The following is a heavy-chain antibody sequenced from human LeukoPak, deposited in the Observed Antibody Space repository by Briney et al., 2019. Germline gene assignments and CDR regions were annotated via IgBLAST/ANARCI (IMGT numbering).Heavy chain of an antibody. CDR2: ISYDGSNK. Sequence: GRSLRLSCAASGFTFSSYAMHWFRQPPGKGREWVAVISYDGSNKYYADSVKGRFTISRDNSKNTLYLQMNSLRAEDTAVYYCARDTAMGSSGYYYGMDVWGQGTTVTVSS. CDR3: ARDTAMGSSGYYYGMDV. V-gene: IGHV3-30*04. D-gene: IGHD5-18*01. CDR1: GFTFSSYA. J-gene: IGHJ6*02.